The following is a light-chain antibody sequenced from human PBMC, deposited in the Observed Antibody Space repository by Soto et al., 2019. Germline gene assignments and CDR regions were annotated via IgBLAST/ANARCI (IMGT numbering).Light chain of an antibody. CDR1: QGIKSY. CDR3: QQLNSYPFT. CDR2: AAS. Sequence: IQLTQSPSSLSASVGDRVTITCRASQGIKSYLTWYQQKPGKAPKLLIYAASTLQSGVPSRFSGSGSGTDFTLTISSLQPEDFATYHCQQLNSYPFTFGGGTKVEIK. V-gene: IGKV1-9*01. J-gene: IGKJ4*01.